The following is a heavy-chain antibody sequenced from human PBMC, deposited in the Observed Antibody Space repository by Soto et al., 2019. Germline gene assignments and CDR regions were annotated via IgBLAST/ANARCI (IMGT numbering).Heavy chain of an antibody. V-gene: IGHV3-23*01. CDR1: GFTGSSRRNY. J-gene: IGHJ1*01. CDR3: AKAQRSVGTACRY. CDR2: ISGSGGST. D-gene: IGHD5-18*01. Sequence: VGALRLSCVVSGFTGSSRRNYMSWVRQAPGKGLEWVSAISGSGGSTYYADSVKGRFTISRDNSKNTLYLQMNSLRAEDTAVYYCAKAQRSVGTACRYWGQGTLVTVSS.